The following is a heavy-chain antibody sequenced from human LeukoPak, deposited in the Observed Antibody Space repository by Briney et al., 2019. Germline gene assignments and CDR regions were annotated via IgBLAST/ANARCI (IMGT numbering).Heavy chain of an antibody. CDR1: GFTFSSYA. V-gene: IGHV3-23*01. Sequence: PGGSLRLSCAASGFTFSSYAMSWVRQAPGKGLEWVSAISGSGGSTYYADSVKGRFTISRDNSKNTLYLQMNSLRAEDTAVYYCATALWFGELLYRRTYYFDYWGQGTLVTVSS. D-gene: IGHD3-10*01. J-gene: IGHJ4*02. CDR2: ISGSGGST. CDR3: ATALWFGELLYRRTYYFDY.